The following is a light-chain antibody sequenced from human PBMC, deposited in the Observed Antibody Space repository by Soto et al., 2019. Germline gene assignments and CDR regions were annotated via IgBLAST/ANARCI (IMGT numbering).Light chain of an antibody. CDR1: SSNIGAGYD. CDR2: DNS. V-gene: IGLV1-40*01. CDR3: QSYDRSLSGSRV. J-gene: IGLJ1*01. Sequence: QSVLTQPPSVSGAPGQRVTISCTGSSSNIGAGYDVHWYQQLPGTAPKLLIYDNSNRPSGDPDRFSGSKSGTSASLAITGLQAEDEADYYCQSYDRSLSGSRVFGTGTKLTVL.